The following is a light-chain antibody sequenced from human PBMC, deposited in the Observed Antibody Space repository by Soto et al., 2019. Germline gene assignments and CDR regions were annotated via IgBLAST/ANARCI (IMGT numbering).Light chain of an antibody. CDR1: SSDVGGYNY. J-gene: IGLJ1*01. V-gene: IGLV2-14*01. CDR3: SSYTSSSTYV. CDR2: EVS. Sequence: QSVLTQPASVSGSPGQSITISCTGTSSDVGGYNYVSWYQQHPGKAPKLMIYEVSNRPSGVSNRFSGSKSGNTASLPISGLQAEDEADYYCSSYTSSSTYVFGTGTKVTV.